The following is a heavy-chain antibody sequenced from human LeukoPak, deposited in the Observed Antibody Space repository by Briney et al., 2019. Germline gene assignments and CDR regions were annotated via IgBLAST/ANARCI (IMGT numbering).Heavy chain of an antibody. J-gene: IGHJ4*02. V-gene: IGHV3-23*01. D-gene: IGHD6-19*01. CDR3: AKDPWAGGWYSSDY. Sequence: QSGGSLRLSCAASGFTFSSYGMSWVRQAPGKGLEWVSAISGSGGSTYYAGSVKGRFTISRDNSKNTLYLRMNSLRAEDTAVYYCAKDPWAGGWYSSDYWGQGTLVTVSS. CDR2: ISGSGGST. CDR1: GFTFSSYG.